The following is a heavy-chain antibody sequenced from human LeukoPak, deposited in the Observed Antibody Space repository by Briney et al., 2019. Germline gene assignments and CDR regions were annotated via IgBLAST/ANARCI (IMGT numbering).Heavy chain of an antibody. CDR2: IIPIFGTA. V-gene: IGHV1-69*06. CDR3: ARGTMNYYGSGSYFYPFDY. D-gene: IGHD3-10*01. CDR1: GGTFSSYA. Sequence: SVKVSCKASGGTFSSYAISWVRQAPGQGLEWMGGIIPIFGTANYAQKFQGRVTITADKSTSTAYMELSSLRSEDTAVYYCARGTMNYYGSGSYFYPFDYWGQGTLVTVSS. J-gene: IGHJ4*02.